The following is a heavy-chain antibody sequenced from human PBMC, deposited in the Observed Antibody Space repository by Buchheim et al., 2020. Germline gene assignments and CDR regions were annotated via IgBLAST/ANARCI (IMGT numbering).Heavy chain of an antibody. CDR3: ARAAWGYWSSTSCYTQYSRGWYAPPSEYYFDY. CDR1: GGSIRSGGYS. CDR2: IYHSGST. V-gene: IGHV4-30-2*01. D-gene: IGHD2-2*02. Sequence: QLQLQESGSGLVKPSQTLSLTCAVSGGSIRSGGYSWSWIRQPPGKGLECIGYIYHSGSTYYNPSLKSRVTISVHRSKNHFSRKRSSVTAADTAVYYCARAAWGYWSSTSCYTQYSRGWYAPPSEYYFDYWGQGTL. J-gene: IGHJ4*02.